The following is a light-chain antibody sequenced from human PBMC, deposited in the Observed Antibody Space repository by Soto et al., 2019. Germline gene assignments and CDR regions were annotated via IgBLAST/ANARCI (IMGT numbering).Light chain of an antibody. CDR3: QHYYDVPYT. V-gene: IGKV4-1*01. Sequence: DIVMTQSPDSLAVSLGERATINCKSSQSVLYSSNNKNYLAWFQQKPGQPPKLLIYWASTRESGVPDRFSGSGSGPDFPLTVSSLQAEDVAVYYCQHYYDVPYTFGQGTKLEIK. CDR1: QSVLYSSNNKNY. CDR2: WAS. J-gene: IGKJ2*01.